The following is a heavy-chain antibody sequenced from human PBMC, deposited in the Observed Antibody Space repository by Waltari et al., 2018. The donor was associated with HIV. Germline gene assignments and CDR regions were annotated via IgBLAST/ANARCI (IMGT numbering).Heavy chain of an antibody. CDR1: GFTFSSYG. J-gene: IGHJ4*02. CDR2: IWYDGSNK. D-gene: IGHD2-2*02. CDR3: ARDPIYCSSTSCYTHFDY. V-gene: IGHV3-33*01. Sequence: QVQLVESGGGVVQPGRSLRLSCAASGFTFSSYGMHWVRQAPGKGLGGLAVIWYDGSNKYYADSVKGRFTISRDNSKNTLYLQMNSLRAEDTAVYYCARDPIYCSSTSCYTHFDYWGQGTLVTVSS.